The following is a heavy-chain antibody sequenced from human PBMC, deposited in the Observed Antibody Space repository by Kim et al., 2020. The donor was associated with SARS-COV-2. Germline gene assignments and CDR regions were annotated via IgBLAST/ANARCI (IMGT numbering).Heavy chain of an antibody. J-gene: IGHJ4*02. D-gene: IGHD6-19*01. Sequence: DSVKGRFTISRDNSKNTLYLQMNSLRAEDTAVYYCARDSRRIAVAGTLDYWGQGTLVTVSS. CDR3: ARDSRRIAVAGTLDY. V-gene: IGHV3-30*01.